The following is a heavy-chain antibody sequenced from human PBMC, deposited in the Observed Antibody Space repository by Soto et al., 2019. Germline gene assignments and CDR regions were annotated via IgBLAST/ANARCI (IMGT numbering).Heavy chain of an antibody. D-gene: IGHD1-1*01. CDR2: IYHSGST. V-gene: IGHV4-30-2*01. CDR3: ARGRAGTYYYYYGMDV. J-gene: IGHJ6*02. Sequence: NPXETRSLTCAVAGCSISSGDYSWSWIRQPPGKGLEWIGYIYHSGSTYYNPSLKSRVTISVDRSKNQFSLKLSSVTAADTAVYYCARGRAGTYYYYYGMDVWGQGSTVTVSS. CDR1: GCSISSGDYS.